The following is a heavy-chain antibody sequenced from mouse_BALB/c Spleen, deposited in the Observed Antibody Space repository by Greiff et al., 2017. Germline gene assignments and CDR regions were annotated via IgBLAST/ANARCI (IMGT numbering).Heavy chain of an antibody. V-gene: IGHV5-6-5*01. CDR3: ARGGRAMDY. CDR2: ISSGGST. Sequence: DVMLVESGGGLVKPGGSLKLSCAASGFTFSSYAMSWVRQTPEKRLEWVASISSGGSTYYPDSVKGRFTISRDNARNILYLQMSSLRSEDTAMYYCARGGRAMDYWGQGTSVTVSS. J-gene: IGHJ4*01. CDR1: GFTFSSYA.